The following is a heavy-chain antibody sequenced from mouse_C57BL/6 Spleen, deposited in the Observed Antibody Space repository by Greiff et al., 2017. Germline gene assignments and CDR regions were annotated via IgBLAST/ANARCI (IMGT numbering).Heavy chain of an antibody. J-gene: IGHJ2*01. V-gene: IGHV5-6*01. CDR3: ARQGNWDPFDY. Sequence: EVQLMESGGDLVKPGGSLKLSCAASGFTFSSYGMSWVRQTPDKRLEWVATISSGGSYTYYPDSVKGRFTISRDNAKNTLYLQMSSLKSEDTAMYYCARQGNWDPFDYWGQGTTLTVSS. CDR1: GFTFSSYG. D-gene: IGHD4-1*01. CDR2: ISSGGSYT.